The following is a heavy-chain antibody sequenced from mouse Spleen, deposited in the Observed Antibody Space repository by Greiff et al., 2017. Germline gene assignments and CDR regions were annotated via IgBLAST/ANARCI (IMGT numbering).Heavy chain of an antibody. CDR1: GFSLTSYG. CDR3: ATGGYYGSRGYFDV. Sequence: VQLQQSGPGLVQPSQSLSITCTVSGFSLTSYGVHWVRQSPGKGLEWLGVIWSGGSTDYNAAFISRLSISKDNSKSQVFFKMNSLQANDTAIYYCATGGYYGSRGYFDVWGAGTTVTVSS. CDR2: IWSGGST. J-gene: IGHJ1*01. D-gene: IGHD1-1*01. V-gene: IGHV2-2*02.